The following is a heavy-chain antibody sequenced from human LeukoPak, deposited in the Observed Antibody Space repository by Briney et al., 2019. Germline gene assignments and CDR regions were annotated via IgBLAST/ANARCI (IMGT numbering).Heavy chain of an antibody. V-gene: IGHV3-30*18. CDR1: GFTFSSYG. CDR3: AELGITMIGGV. CDR2: ISYDGSNK. J-gene: IGHJ6*04. D-gene: IGHD3-10*02. Sequence: GGSLRLSCAASGFTFSSYGMHWVRQAPGKGLEWVAVISYDGSNKYYADSVKGRFTISRENAKNSLYLQMNSLRAEDAAVYYCAELGITMIGGVWGKGTTVTISS.